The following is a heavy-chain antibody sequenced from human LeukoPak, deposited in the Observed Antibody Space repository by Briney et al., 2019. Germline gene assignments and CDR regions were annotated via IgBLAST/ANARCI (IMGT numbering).Heavy chain of an antibody. CDR2: ISGSGGST. V-gene: IGHV3-23*01. Sequence: GRSLSPSCAPAGFTISSYSISCVRQAPGNGLEWASSISGSGGSTYCADSVEARFTLSRDTSKNTLYLQMNSLRAEDTAVYYCAKGGRYRAASSSIDYWGQGTVVTVSS. D-gene: IGHD6-19*01. J-gene: IGHJ4*02. CDR3: AKGGRYRAASSSIDY. CDR1: GFTISSYS.